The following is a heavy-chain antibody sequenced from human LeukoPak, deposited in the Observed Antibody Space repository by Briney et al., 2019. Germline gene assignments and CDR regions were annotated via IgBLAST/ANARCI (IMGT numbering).Heavy chain of an antibody. J-gene: IGHJ3*02. CDR3: VVTYYYGSGSYYNGDAFDI. CDR2: IYYSGST. CDR1: GGSISSHY. Sequence: PSETLSLTCTVSGGSISSHYWSWIRQPPGKGLEWIGYIYYSGSTNYNPSLKSRVTMSVDTSKNQFSLKLSSVTAADTAVYYCVVTYYYGSGSYYNGDAFDIWGQGTMVTVSS. D-gene: IGHD3-10*01. V-gene: IGHV4-59*11.